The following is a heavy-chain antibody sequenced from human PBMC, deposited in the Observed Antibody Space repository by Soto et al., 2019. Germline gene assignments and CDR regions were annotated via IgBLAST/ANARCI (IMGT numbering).Heavy chain of an antibody. D-gene: IGHD6-19*01. CDR2: IISIFGTA. CDR3: ARAVAGKIREAFDI. V-gene: IGHV1-69*01. J-gene: IGHJ3*02. CDR1: GGTFSSYA. Sequence: QVQLVQSWAEVKKPGSSVKVSCKASGGTFSSYAISWVRQAPGQGLEWMGGIISIFGTANYEQKLQGSGTIAADESTSSAYMELSSLRSEDTAVYYCARAVAGKIREAFDIWGQGTMVTVSS.